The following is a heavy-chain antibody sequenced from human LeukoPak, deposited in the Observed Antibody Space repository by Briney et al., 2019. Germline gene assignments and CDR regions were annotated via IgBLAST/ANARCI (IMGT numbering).Heavy chain of an antibody. Sequence: PSQTLSLTCAVSGGSISSGGYPWSWIRQPPGKGLEWIGYIYYSGSTYYNPSLKSRVTISVDTSKNQFSLKLSSVTAADTAVYYCARGGDYGDPLFDYWGQGTLVTVSS. V-gene: IGHV4-30-4*07. CDR3: ARGGDYGDPLFDY. J-gene: IGHJ4*02. D-gene: IGHD4-17*01. CDR1: GGSISSGGYP. CDR2: IYYSGST.